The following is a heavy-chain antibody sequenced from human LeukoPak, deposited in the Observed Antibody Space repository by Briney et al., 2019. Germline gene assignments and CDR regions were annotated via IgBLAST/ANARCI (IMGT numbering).Heavy chain of an antibody. J-gene: IGHJ6*02. CDR3: ARDRVSSSSGPADYYYGVDV. Sequence: GGSLRLSCAASGFIFSSYGMHWVRQAPGKGLEWVAIIWFDGNNRYYGDSVKGRFTISRDNSKNTLDLQMDSLRVEDTAVYYCARDRVSSSSGPADYYYGVDVWGQGTTVTVSS. D-gene: IGHD6-6*01. V-gene: IGHV3-33*01. CDR2: IWFDGNNR. CDR1: GFIFSSYG.